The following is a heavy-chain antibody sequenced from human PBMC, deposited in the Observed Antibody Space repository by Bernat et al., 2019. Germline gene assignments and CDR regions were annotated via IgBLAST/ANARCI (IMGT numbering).Heavy chain of an antibody. J-gene: IGHJ4*02. CDR3: AKSHGGWGWYYFDY. V-gene: IGHV3-23*04. CDR1: GFTFSSYA. Sequence: EVLLVESGGGLVKPGGSLRLSCAASGFTFSSYAMSWVRQAPGKGLEWVSAISGSGGSTYYADSVKGRFTISRDNSKNTLYLQMNSLRAEDTAVYDCAKSHGGWGWYYFDYWGQGTLVTVSS. CDR2: ISGSGGST. D-gene: IGHD4-23*01.